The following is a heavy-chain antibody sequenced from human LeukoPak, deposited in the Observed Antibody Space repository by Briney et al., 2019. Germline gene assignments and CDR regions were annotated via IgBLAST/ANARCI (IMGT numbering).Heavy chain of an antibody. CDR3: ARWATSLAAQTITDY. CDR1: GYTFTGYY. J-gene: IGHJ4*02. D-gene: IGHD6-6*01. V-gene: IGHV1-2*02. Sequence: GASVKVSCKASGYTFTGYYMYWVRQAPGQGLEWMGWINPNSGGTNYAEKFQGRVTMTRDTSISTAYMELSRLRSDDTAVYYCARWATSLAAQTITDYWGRGTLVTVSS. CDR2: INPNSGGT.